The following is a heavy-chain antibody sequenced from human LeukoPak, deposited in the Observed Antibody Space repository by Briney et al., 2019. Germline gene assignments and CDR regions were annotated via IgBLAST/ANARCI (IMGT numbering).Heavy chain of an antibody. Sequence: ASVKVSCKASGYSFAGYGIIWVRQAPGQGLEWMGWISAYSGSTNYAQNLQDRVTMTRDTSKSTAYMEVRSLRSDDTAVYYCARWGSGYPSDIWGQGTLVTVSS. CDR1: GYSFAGYG. CDR3: ARWGSGYPSDI. D-gene: IGHD3-22*01. J-gene: IGHJ3*02. CDR2: ISAYSGST. V-gene: IGHV1-18*01.